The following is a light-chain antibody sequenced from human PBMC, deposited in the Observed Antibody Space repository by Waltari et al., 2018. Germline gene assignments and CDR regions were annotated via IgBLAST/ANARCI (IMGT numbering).Light chain of an antibody. CDR3: SSYAGSNLWV. J-gene: IGLJ3*02. CDR2: EVT. V-gene: IGLV2-8*01. Sequence: QSALTQPPSPSGSPGQSVTISCPGTSSDVGGYDYVSWYQQHPDKAPKLMIYEVTKRPSGVPDRFSGSKSGNTASLTVSGLQAEDEADYYCSSYAGSNLWVFGGGTKLTVL. CDR1: SSDVGGYDY.